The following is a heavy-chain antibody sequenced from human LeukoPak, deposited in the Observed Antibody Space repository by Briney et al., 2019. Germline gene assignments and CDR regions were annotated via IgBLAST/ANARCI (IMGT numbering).Heavy chain of an antibody. J-gene: IGHJ4*02. CDR3: ARDFTADSNGYYDF. V-gene: IGHV4-4*07. CDR2: IYRSGST. CDR1: SGSINGYY. Sequence: PSETLSLTCTVSSGSINGYYWNWFRQPAGKGLEWIGRIYRSGSTNYNPSLKSRVAMSIDTSKSHFSLKLSSVTAADTAMYYCARDFTADSNGYYDFWGQGTLVTVSS. D-gene: IGHD3-22*01.